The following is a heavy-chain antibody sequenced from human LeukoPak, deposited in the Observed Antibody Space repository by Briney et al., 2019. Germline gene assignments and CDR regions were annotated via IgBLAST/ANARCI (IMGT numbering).Heavy chain of an antibody. J-gene: IGHJ6*02. CDR1: GGSISSGGYY. CDR2: IYYSGST. CDR3: ARGNLDYYYGMDV. D-gene: IGHD2/OR15-2a*01. Sequence: NPSETLSLTCTVSGGSISSGGYYWSWIRQHPGKGLEWIGYIYYSGSTHYNPSLKSRVTISVDTSKNQFSLKLSSVTAADTAVYYCARGNLDYYYGMDVWGQGTTVTVSS. V-gene: IGHV4-31*03.